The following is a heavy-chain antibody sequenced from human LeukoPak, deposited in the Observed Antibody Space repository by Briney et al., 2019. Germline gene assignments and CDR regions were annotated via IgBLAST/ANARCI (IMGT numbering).Heavy chain of an antibody. CDR3: ARGNYFRNGYSFNY. Sequence: SETLSLTCTVSGGSISSGGYCWSWLPQQQGKDLEWIEYIYYSGCTHYNPSLNSRVSISLDTSKNQFSLTLMSVTAADTAVYYCARGNYFRNGYSFNYWGQGTLVTVSS. V-gene: IGHV4-31*03. D-gene: IGHD3-3*01. CDR1: GGSISSGGYC. J-gene: IGHJ4*02. CDR2: IYYSGCT.